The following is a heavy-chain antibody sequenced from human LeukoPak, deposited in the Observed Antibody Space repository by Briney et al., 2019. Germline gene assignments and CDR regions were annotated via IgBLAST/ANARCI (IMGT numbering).Heavy chain of an antibody. CDR1: GFTFSSYG. CDR2: IRYDGSNK. Sequence: GGSLRLSCAASGFTFSSYGMHWVRRAPGKGLEWVAFIRYDGSNKYYADSVKGRFTISRDNSKNTLYLQMNSLRAEDTAVYYCAKGKLWFGELLLDYWGQGTLVTVSS. J-gene: IGHJ4*02. V-gene: IGHV3-30*02. D-gene: IGHD3-10*01. CDR3: AKGKLWFGELLLDY.